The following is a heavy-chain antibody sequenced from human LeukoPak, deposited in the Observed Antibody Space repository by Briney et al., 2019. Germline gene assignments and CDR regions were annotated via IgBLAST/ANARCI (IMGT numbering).Heavy chain of an antibody. Sequence: PSETLSLTCTVSGGSISSGGYYWNWIRQHPGKGLEWIGYIYYSGSTYYNPSLKSRVTISVDTSKNQFSLKLSSVTAADTAVYYCARCRRDVLRYFDWLCNFDYWGQGTLVTVSS. CDR2: IYYSGST. CDR1: GGSISSGGYY. CDR3: ARCRRDVLRYFDWLCNFDY. V-gene: IGHV4-31*03. D-gene: IGHD3-9*01. J-gene: IGHJ4*02.